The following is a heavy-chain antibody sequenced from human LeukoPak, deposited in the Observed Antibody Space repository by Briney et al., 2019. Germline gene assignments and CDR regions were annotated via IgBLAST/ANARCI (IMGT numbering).Heavy chain of an antibody. J-gene: IGHJ4*02. CDR1: GFTFSSYS. V-gene: IGHV3-21*01. CDR3: ARGSSAGDY. Sequence: GGSLRLSCAASGFTFSSYSMNWVRQAPGKGLEWVSSISSSSSYIYYADSVKGRFTISRDNAKNSLSLQMNSLRAEDTAVYYCARGSSAGDYWGQGTLVTVSS. CDR2: ISSSSSYI. D-gene: IGHD6-19*01.